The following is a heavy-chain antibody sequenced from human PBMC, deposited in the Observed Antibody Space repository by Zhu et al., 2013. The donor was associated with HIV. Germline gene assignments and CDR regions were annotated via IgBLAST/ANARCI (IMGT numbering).Heavy chain of an antibody. Sequence: QVQLVQSGAEVKKPGSSVKVSCKASGGTFSSYAISWVRQAPGQGLEWMGGIIPIFGTANYAQKFQGRVTITADESTSTAYMELSSLRSEDTAVYYCAREMSGVDSSGYSVHNWFDPWGQGTLVTVSS. D-gene: IGHD3-22*01. CDR2: IIPIFGTA. J-gene: IGHJ5*02. CDR1: GGTFSSYA. CDR3: AREMSGVDSSGYSVHNWFDP. V-gene: IGHV1-69*12.